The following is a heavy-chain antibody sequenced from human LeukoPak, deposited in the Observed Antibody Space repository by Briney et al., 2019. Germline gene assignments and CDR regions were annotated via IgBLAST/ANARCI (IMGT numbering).Heavy chain of an antibody. D-gene: IGHD3-16*01. CDR1: GFTFSSYA. CDR2: IGYTGDST. V-gene: IGHV3-23*01. CDR3: ARERDRGRTSPYFDS. J-gene: IGHJ4*02. Sequence: PGGSLRLSCAASGFTFSSYAMNWVRQAPGKGLEWVSGIGYTGDSTFYADSVKGRFTVSRDSSKNTLFLHMNSLRAEDTAVYYCARERDRGRTSPYFDSWGQGTLVPVSS.